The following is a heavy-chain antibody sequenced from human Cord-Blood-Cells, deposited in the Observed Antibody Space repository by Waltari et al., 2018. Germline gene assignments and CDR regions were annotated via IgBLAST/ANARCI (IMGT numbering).Heavy chain of an antibody. CDR1: GYSISSGYY. Sequence: QVQLQESGPGLVKPSETLSLTCTVSGYSISSGYYWGWIRQPPWKGLEWIGSIYHSGSTYYNPSLKSRVTISVDTSKNQFSLKLSSVTAADTAVYYCARVGRCSSTSCYWYFDLWGRGTLVTVSS. D-gene: IGHD2-2*01. V-gene: IGHV4-38-2*02. CDR2: IYHSGST. CDR3: ARVGRCSSTSCYWYFDL. J-gene: IGHJ2*01.